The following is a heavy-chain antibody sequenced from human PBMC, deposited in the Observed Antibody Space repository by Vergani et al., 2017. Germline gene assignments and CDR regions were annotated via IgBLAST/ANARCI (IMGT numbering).Heavy chain of an antibody. D-gene: IGHD4-11*01. Sequence: QVQLQQWGGGLLKPSETLSLTCVVNGGSFTSYNWTWIRQSPGEGLEWVGDIDHTGRPDYNPSLKSRITMSVDKSRNQFSLTINSLTATDTAIDFCAIVNTETNGHLYYYSYMDVWGQGTAVTVS. CDR3: AIVNTETNGHLYYYSYMDV. V-gene: IGHV4-34*01. J-gene: IGHJ6*03. CDR1: GGSFTSYN. CDR2: IDHTGRP.